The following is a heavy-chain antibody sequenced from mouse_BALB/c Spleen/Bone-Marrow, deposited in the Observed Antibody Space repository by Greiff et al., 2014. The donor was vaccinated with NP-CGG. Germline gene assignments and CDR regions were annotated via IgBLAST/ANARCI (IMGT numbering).Heavy chain of an antibody. CDR1: GYPFTGYT. J-gene: IGHJ4*01. Sequence: EVQLQQSGPELVKPGASVKISCKASGYPFTGYTMNWVKQSHGKNLEWIGLINPYNGGTSYNQRFKGKATLTVDKSSSTAYMEFLSLTSEDSAVYYCARSGLYYGNYLYAMDYWGQGTSVTVSS. V-gene: IGHV1-18*01. CDR3: ARSGLYYGNYLYAMDY. CDR2: INPYNGGT. D-gene: IGHD2-1*01.